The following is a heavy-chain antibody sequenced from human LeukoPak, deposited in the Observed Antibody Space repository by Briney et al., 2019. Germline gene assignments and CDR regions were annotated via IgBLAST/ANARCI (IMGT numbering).Heavy chain of an antibody. D-gene: IGHD2-21*01. Sequence: SQTLSLTCTVSGGSISSGDYYWSWIRQPPGKGLEWIGYIYYSGSTYYNPSLNSRVTISVDTSKNQFSLKLSSVTAADTAVYYCASYCGGDCYVDYWGQGTLVTVSS. CDR1: GGSISSGDYY. V-gene: IGHV4-30-4*08. J-gene: IGHJ4*02. CDR3: ASYCGGDCYVDY. CDR2: IYYSGST.